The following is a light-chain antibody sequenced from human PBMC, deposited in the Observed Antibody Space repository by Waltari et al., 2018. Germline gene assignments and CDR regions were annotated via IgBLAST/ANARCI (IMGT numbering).Light chain of an antibody. J-gene: IGKJ4*01. CDR1: QGISKF. Sequence: DIQMTQSPSSLSPSVGDRVTITCRASQGISKFLAWFRQKPGKDPESLIYGASSLQSGVPSRFSGSGSGTDFTLTISSLQPEDFASYYCQQYKTFPLTSGGGTKVEIK. CDR2: GAS. CDR3: QQYKTFPLT. V-gene: IGKV1-16*01.